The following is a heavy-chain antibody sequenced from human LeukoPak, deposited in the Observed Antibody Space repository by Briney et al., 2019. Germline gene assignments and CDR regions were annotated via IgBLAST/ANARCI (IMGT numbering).Heavy chain of an antibody. Sequence: GGSLRLSCAASGFTFSSYAMSWVRQAPGRGLEWVSAISGSGGSTYYADSVKGRFTISRDNSKNTLYLQMNSLRAEDTAVYYCATYGSGSYYYFDYWGQGTLVTVSS. J-gene: IGHJ4*02. V-gene: IGHV3-23*01. CDR3: ATYGSGSYYYFDY. CDR2: ISGSGGST. CDR1: GFTFSSYA. D-gene: IGHD3-10*01.